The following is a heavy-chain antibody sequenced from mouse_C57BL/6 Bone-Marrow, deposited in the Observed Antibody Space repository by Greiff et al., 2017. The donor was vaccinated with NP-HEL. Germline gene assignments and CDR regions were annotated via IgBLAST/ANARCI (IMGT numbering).Heavy chain of an antibody. CDR3: ARYVYPLFYAMDY. Sequence: QVHLPQPGAELVRPGSSVKLSCKASGYTFTSYWMHWVKQRPIQGLGWIGNIDPSDSETHYNQKFKDKGPLTVDKSSSTACMQLSSLTSEDSAVYYCARYVYPLFYAMDYWGQGTSVTVSS. D-gene: IGHD1-1*01. CDR1: GYTFTSYW. J-gene: IGHJ4*01. CDR2: IDPSDSET. V-gene: IGHV1-52*01.